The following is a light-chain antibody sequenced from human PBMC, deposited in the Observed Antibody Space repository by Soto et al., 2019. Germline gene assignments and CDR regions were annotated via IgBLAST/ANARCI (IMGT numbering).Light chain of an antibody. CDR3: AAWDDSLNGVL. J-gene: IGLJ2*01. CDR2: NSN. V-gene: IGLV1-44*01. CDR1: SSNIGSNT. Sequence: QSVLTQPPSASGTPGQRVTISCSGSSSNIGSNTVNWYQQLPGTAPKLLIYNSNQRPSGVPDRFSGSQSGTSASLAISGLRSEDEADYYCAAWDDSLNGVLFGGGTKLTVL.